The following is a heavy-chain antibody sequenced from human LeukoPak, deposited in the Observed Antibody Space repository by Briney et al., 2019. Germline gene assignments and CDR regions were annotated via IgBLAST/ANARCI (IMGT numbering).Heavy chain of an antibody. CDR1: GLSFSSHG. CDR2: IWYDGTNE. D-gene: IGHD6-19*01. CDR3: TRVVSVASYYFDY. V-gene: IGHV3-33*01. Sequence: GTSLRLSCAASGLSFSSHGMHWVRQAPGKGLEWVAVIWYDGTNENYSDSLRGRFTISRDNSKNTLYLQMNSLRAEDTAVYYCTRVVSVASYYFDYWGQGTLVTVSS. J-gene: IGHJ4*02.